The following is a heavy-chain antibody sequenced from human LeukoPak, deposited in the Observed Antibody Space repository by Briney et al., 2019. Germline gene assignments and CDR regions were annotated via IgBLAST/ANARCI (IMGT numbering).Heavy chain of an antibody. J-gene: IGHJ2*01. CDR1: GYTFTGYY. CDR3: ARDPTAYCSGGSCYSGWYFDL. V-gene: IGHV1-2*02. Sequence: GASVKLSCKASGYTFTGYYMHWVRQAPGQGLEWMGWINPTSGGTNYAQKFQGRVTMTRDTSISTADMELSRLRSDDTAVYYCARDPTAYCSGGSCYSGWYFDLWGRGTLVTVSS. D-gene: IGHD2-15*01. CDR2: INPTSGGT.